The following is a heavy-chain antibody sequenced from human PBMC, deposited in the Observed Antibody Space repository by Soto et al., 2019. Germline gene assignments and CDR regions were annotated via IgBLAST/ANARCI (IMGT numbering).Heavy chain of an antibody. CDR1: GFTFNTYS. Sequence: EVQLVESGGGLVKPGGSLRLSCAASGFTFNTYSMIWVRRAPGKGLEWVSFISRWSNYIYYADSVKGRFTISRDNAKNSLYLQMNSLRAEDTAVYYCARASDRGLRPHDFWGQGTRVTVSS. V-gene: IGHV3-21*01. D-gene: IGHD2-15*01. CDR2: ISRWSNYI. CDR3: ARASDRGLRPHDF. J-gene: IGHJ4*02.